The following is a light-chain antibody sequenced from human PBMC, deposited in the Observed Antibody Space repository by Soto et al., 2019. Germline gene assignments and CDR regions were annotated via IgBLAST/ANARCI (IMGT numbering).Light chain of an antibody. CDR2: EVF. V-gene: IGLV2-11*01. J-gene: IGLJ3*02. CDR3: CSYSGSFVL. CDR1: STDVGYYDS. Sequence: QSALTQPRSVSGSPGQSVAISCTGSSTDVGYYDSVSWYQHHPGKAPKLLIYEVFKRPSRVPDRFSGSKSSTTASLTISGLQAEDEGDYYCCSYSGSFVLFGGGTKLTVL.